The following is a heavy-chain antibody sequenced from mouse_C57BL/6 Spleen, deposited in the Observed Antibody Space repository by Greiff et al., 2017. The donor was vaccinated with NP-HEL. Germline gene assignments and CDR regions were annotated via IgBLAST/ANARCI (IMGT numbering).Heavy chain of an antibody. CDR1: GYTFTSYW. CDR2: IDPSDSYT. V-gene: IGHV1-69*01. J-gene: IGHJ2*01. D-gene: IGHD3-3*01. CDR3: ARGEGTPYYFDY. Sequence: QVQLKQPGAELVMPGASVKLSCKASGYTFTSYWMHWVKQRPGQGLEWIGEIDPSDSYTNYNQKFKGKSTLTVDKSSSTAYMQLSSLTSEDSAVYYCARGEGTPYYFDYWGQGTTLTVSS.